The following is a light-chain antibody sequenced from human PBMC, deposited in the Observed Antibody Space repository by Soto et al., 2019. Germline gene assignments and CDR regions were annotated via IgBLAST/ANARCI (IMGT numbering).Light chain of an antibody. CDR1: QSVSISY. V-gene: IGKV3-20*01. Sequence: EIVFTQSPCTLSLYPGERATLSCRASQSVSISYLAWYQQKHGPAPRLLIYGASSRATGISDRFSGSGSGTDFTLTISRLEPEDFAVYYCHQYDRIVQTFGPGTNVDIK. CDR2: GAS. CDR3: HQYDRIVQT. J-gene: IGKJ1*01.